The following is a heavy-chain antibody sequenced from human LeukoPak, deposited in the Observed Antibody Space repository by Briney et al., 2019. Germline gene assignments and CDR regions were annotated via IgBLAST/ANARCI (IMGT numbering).Heavy chain of an antibody. CDR3: ASSRWELAPHDY. J-gene: IGHJ4*02. Sequence: AGSLRLSCAASGFTFSDYYMNWIRQAPGKGLEWVSYISSTGGSMYYADSVKGRFTISRDNAKNSLYLQMNSLRAEDTAVCYCASSRWELAPHDYWGQGTLVTVSS. V-gene: IGHV3-11*01. CDR2: ISSTGGSM. D-gene: IGHD1-26*01. CDR1: GFTFSDYY.